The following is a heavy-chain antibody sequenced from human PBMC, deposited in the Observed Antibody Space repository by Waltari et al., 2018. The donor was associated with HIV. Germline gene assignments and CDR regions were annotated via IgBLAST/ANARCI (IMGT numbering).Heavy chain of an antibody. Sequence: QVQLLESGGGVVQPGRSLRLSCAASGFPFNSYAMNWVRQAPGKGLEWVAMISFDLKNKFYADSVSGRFTISRDNSKNTLYLQMNNLRSEDTAVYYCAKDRTLRMMGYYFDNWGQGTLVTVSS. J-gene: IGHJ4*02. CDR3: AKDRTLRMMGYYFDN. V-gene: IGHV3-30*18. CDR2: ISFDLKNK. CDR1: GFPFNSYA. D-gene: IGHD3-16*01.